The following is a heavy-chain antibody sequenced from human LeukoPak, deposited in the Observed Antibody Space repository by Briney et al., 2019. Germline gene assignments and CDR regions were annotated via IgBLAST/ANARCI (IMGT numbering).Heavy chain of an antibody. V-gene: IGHV5-51*01. CDR3: ARQGGLYYYDSSGSKYYFDY. Sequence: GESLKISCKGSGYSFTTYWIGWVRQMPGKGLEWMGVIYPGDSDTRYSPSFQGQVTISADKSISTAYLQWSSLKASDTAMYYCARQGGLYYYDSSGSKYYFDYWGQGTLVTVSS. J-gene: IGHJ4*02. CDR1: GYSFTTYW. CDR2: IYPGDSDT. D-gene: IGHD3-22*01.